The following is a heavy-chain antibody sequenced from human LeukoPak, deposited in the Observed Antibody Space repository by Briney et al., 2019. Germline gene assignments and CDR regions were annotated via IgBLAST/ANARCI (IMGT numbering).Heavy chain of an antibody. D-gene: IGHD6-13*01. CDR2: INPNSGGT. J-gene: IGHJ5*02. Sequence: GASVKVSCKASVYTFTGYYMHWVRQAPGQGLEWMGWINPNSGGTNYAQKFQGRVTMTRDTSISTAYMELSRLRSDDTAVYYCARGRRIAAYCWFDPWGQGTLVTVSS. V-gene: IGHV1-2*02. CDR1: VYTFTGYY. CDR3: ARGRRIAAYCWFDP.